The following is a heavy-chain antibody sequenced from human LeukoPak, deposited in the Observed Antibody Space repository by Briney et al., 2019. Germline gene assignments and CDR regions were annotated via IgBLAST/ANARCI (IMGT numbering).Heavy chain of an antibody. D-gene: IGHD3-3*01. J-gene: IGHJ6*03. V-gene: IGHV5-51*01. CDR1: GYSFTSYW. CDR2: IYPGDSDT. CDR3: ARHVSIRFLEWLNPYYYYYMDD. Sequence: GESLKISCKGSGYSFTSYWIGWVRQMPGKGLEWMGIIYPGDSDTRYSPSFQGQVTISADKSISTAYLQWSSLKASDTAMYYCARHVSIRFLEWLNPYYYYYMDDWGKGTTVTISS.